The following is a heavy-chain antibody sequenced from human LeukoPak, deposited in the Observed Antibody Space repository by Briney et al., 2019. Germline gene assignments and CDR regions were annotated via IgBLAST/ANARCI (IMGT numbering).Heavy chain of an antibody. D-gene: IGHD6-19*01. J-gene: IGHJ5*02. CDR1: GFTFINAW. V-gene: IGHV3-15*01. CDR2: IKRKSDGGTP. CDR3: TTYKPGGWYQGFDP. Sequence: PGGSLRLSCAASGFTFINAWMSWVRQAPGKGLEWVGHIKRKSDGGTPDYAAPVKGRFTISRDDSKNTLYLQMNSLRTEDTAVYFCTTYKPGGWYQGFDPWGQGTLVTVSS.